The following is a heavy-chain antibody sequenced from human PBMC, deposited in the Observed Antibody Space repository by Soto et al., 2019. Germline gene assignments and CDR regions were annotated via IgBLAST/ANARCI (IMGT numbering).Heavy chain of an antibody. CDR2: IRNKADKYAT. CDR3: TTFGSAVVRGAAGPFDS. CDR1: GFTFSGAA. J-gene: IGHJ5*01. Sequence: GGSLRLSCAASGFTFSGAAMHWVRQASGKGLEWVGRIRNKADKYATAYAASVRGRFTISRDDSTNTAYLQMNSLKTDDTAVYYCTTFGSAVVRGAAGPFDSWGQGTLVTVSS. D-gene: IGHD2-2*01. V-gene: IGHV3-73*01.